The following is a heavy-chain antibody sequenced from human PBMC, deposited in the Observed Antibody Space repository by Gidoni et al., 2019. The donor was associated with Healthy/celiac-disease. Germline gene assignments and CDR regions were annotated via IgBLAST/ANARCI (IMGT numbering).Heavy chain of an antibody. CDR3: ASPPETQSRQAVAGHGGAFDI. CDR1: GFTFGSYW. V-gene: IGHV3-7*03. D-gene: IGHD6-19*01. J-gene: IGHJ3*02. Sequence: EVQLVESGGGLVQPGGSLRLSCAASGFTFGSYWMSWVRQAPGKGLEWVANIKQDGSEKYYVDSVKGRFTISRDNAKNSLYLQMNSLRAEDTAVYYCASPPETQSRQAVAGHGGAFDIWGQGTMVTVSS. CDR2: IKQDGSEK.